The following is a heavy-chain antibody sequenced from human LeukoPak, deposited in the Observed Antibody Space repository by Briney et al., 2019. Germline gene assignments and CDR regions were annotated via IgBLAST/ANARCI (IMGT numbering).Heavy chain of an antibody. V-gene: IGHV3-48*02. J-gene: IGHJ4*02. Sequence: GGSLRLSCAASGFTFSSYAMHWVRQAPGKGLEWVSYINHNAEPIYYADSVKGRFTISRDNGKNSLYLQMNSLRDEDTAVYYCAADSDWAFHYWGQGTRVTVSS. CDR2: INHNAEPI. D-gene: IGHD2-21*02. CDR1: GFTFSSYA. CDR3: AADSDWAFHY.